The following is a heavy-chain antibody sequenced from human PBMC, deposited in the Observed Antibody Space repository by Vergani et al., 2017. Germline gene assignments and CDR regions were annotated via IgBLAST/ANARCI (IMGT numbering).Heavy chain of an antibody. Sequence: EKQLVQSGSETKKSGESLKISCQAFGYIFSNFWIGWVRQRPGRGLEWMGIIYPVDSEVKSNPTFRGQVIFSVDTSVNTAYLQWRSLQASDTATYFCASGGHGSEDGGALQLWGQGTNITVSS. D-gene: IGHD3-10*01. CDR2: IYPVDSEV. J-gene: IGHJ3*01. CDR3: ASGGHGSEDGGALQL. CDR1: GYIFSNFW. V-gene: IGHV5-51*01.